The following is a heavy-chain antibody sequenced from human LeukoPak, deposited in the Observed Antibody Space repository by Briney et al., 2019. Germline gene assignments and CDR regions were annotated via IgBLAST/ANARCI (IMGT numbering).Heavy chain of an antibody. CDR1: GGSFSGYY. Sequence: SETLSLTCAVYGGSFSGYYWSWIRQPPGKGLEWIGEINHSGSTNYNPSLKSRVTISVDTSKNQFSLKLSSVTAADTAVYYCASGPPYPDYWGQGTLVTVSS. J-gene: IGHJ4*02. CDR3: ASGPPYPDY. CDR2: INHSGST. V-gene: IGHV4-34*01.